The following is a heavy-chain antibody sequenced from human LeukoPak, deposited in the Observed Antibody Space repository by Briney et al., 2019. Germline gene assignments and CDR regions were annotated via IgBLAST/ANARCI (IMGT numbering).Heavy chain of an antibody. J-gene: IGHJ4*02. CDR2: ITGSGGNT. CDR3: AKWGDYDVLTGYYVSDY. D-gene: IGHD3-9*01. Sequence: GGSLRLSCAASGFTFSNYAMSWVRQAPGKGLEWVSAITGSGGNTYYADSVKGRFTISRDNTKNTVFLQMNSLRAEDTAVYYCAKWGDYDVLTGYYVSDYWGQGTLVTVSS. V-gene: IGHV3-23*01. CDR1: GFTFSNYA.